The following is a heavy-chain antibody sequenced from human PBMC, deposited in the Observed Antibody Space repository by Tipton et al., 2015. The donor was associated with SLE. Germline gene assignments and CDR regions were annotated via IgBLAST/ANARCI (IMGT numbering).Heavy chain of an antibody. CDR1: GGSFRGYS. CDR2: ISHTGSP. D-gene: IGHD3-3*02. CDR3: ARGPPFMEWERNWFDP. J-gene: IGHJ5*02. V-gene: IGHV4-34*01. Sequence: TLSLTCAVYGGSFRGYSWGWVRQAPGKGLEWIGEISHTGSPNYNPSLKSRVTISVDTSKNQFSLKLTSVTAADTAVYYCARGPPFMEWERNWFDPWGQGTQVTVSS.